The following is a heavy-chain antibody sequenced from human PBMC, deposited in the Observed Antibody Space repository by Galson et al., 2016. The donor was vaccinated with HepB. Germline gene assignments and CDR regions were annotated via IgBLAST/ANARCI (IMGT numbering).Heavy chain of an antibody. CDR1: GFTFSSYG. J-gene: IGHJ6*02. V-gene: IGHV3-33*06. D-gene: IGHD3-3*01. CDR3: AKTYYDFWSGYDYYYGMDV. CDR2: IWYDGSNK. Sequence: SLRLSCAASGFTFSSYGMHWVRQAPGKGLEWVAVIWYDGSNKYYADSVKGRFTISRDNSKKTLYLQMNSLRAEDTAVYYCAKTYYDFWSGYDYYYGMDVWGQGTTVTVSS.